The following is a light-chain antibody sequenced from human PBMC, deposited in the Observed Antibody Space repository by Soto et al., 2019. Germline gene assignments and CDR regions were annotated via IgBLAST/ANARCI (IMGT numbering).Light chain of an antibody. V-gene: IGLV2-14*01. CDR2: EVS. CDR3: SSYGRSSTSGYV. CDR1: SSDVGGHKY. J-gene: IGLJ1*01. Sequence: SALTQPGSVSGTPGQTITISCTGTSSDVGGHKYVSWYQQHPGKAPKLMIYEVSKRSSGVSTRFSSSKSGNRASLTSSGLQAEDEADYYCSSYGRSSTSGYVFGAGTKVTVL.